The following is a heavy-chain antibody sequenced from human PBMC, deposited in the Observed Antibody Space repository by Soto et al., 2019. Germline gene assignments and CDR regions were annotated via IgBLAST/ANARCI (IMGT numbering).Heavy chain of an antibody. CDR3: VKDRWIDY. D-gene: IGHD2-15*01. CDR2: ISSNGVST. CDR1: GFTLITYA. J-gene: IGHJ4*02. V-gene: IGHV3-64D*06. Sequence: PGGSLRLSCSVSGFTLITYAFHWVRQAPGKGLEYVSSISSNGVSTYYADSVKGRFTISRDNSKNTLYLQMSSLRAEDTAVYYCVKDRWIDYWGQGTLVTVS.